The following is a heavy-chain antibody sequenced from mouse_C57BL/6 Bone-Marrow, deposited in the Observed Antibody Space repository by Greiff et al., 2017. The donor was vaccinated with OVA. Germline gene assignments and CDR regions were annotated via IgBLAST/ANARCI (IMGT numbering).Heavy chain of an antibody. CDR2: IWGVGST. Sequence: VQLQESGPGLVAPSQRLSITCTVSGFSLTSYGVDWVRQSPGKGLEWLGVIWGVGSTNYNSALKSRLSISKDNSKSQVFLKMNSLQTDDTAMYYCASYGSSRGFAYWGQGTLVTVSA. J-gene: IGHJ3*01. V-gene: IGHV2-6*01. D-gene: IGHD1-1*01. CDR1: GFSLTSYG. CDR3: ASYGSSRGFAY.